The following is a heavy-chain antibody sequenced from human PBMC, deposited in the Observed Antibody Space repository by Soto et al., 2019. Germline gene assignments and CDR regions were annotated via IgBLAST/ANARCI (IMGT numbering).Heavy chain of an antibody. J-gene: IGHJ4*02. CDR1: GDSMSRGDYY. CDR2: IYYSGST. Sequence: SETLSLTCTVSGDSMSRGDYYWSWIRQPPGKGLEWIGSIYYSGSTYYNPSLKSRVTISVDTSKNHFSLKLTSVTAADTAVYYCARPGGSGWFYFDSWGQGSQVTVSS. V-gene: IGHV4-39*02. CDR3: ARPGGSGWFYFDS. D-gene: IGHD6-13*01.